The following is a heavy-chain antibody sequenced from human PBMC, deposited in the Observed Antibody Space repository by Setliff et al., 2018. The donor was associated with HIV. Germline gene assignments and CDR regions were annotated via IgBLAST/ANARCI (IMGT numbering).Heavy chain of an antibody. CDR2: VDWAGDVT. D-gene: IGHD3-9*01. CDR1: GFTFNNFA. V-gene: IGHV3-9*01. Sequence: PGGSLRLSCEGPGFTFNNFAMHWVRQSPGKGLEWDAGVDWAGDVTAYGDFAKGRCTISRDNVKNSLYLQMHSLTTEDTASYFCVKDGSATGRYSSYMDVWGKGTTVTVSS. J-gene: IGHJ6*03. CDR3: VKDGSATGRYSSYMDV.